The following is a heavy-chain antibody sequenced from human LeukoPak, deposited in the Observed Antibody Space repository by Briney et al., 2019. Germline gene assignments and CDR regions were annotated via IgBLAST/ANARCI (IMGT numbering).Heavy chain of an antibody. J-gene: IGHJ4*02. CDR2: ITGSGGNT. V-gene: IGHV3-23*01. CDR1: GFTFSNYA. Sequence: PGGSLRLSCEASGFTFSNYAMSWVRQAPGKGLEWVSAITGSGGNTYYAESVKGRFTISRDNSRDTVFLQMNSLRAEDTAVYYCAKWGDYDVLTGYYVSDYWGQGTLVTVSS. CDR3: AKWGDYDVLTGYYVSDY. D-gene: IGHD3-9*01.